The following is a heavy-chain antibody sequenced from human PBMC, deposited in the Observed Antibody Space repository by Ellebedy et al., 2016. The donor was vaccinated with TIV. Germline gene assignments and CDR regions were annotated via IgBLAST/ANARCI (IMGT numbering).Heavy chain of an antibody. CDR1: GFTSSSYG. CDR3: AREGGDYGDYETSPMDV. Sequence: GGSLRLSCAASGFTSSSYGMHWVRQAPGKGLEWVAVIWYDGSNKYYADSVKGRFTISRDKSKNTLYLQMNSLRAEDTAVYYCAREGGDYGDYETSPMDVWGQGTTVTVSS. V-gene: IGHV3-33*01. J-gene: IGHJ6*02. D-gene: IGHD4-17*01. CDR2: IWYDGSNK.